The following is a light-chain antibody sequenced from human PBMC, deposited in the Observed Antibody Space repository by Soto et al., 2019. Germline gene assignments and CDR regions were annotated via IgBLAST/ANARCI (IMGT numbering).Light chain of an antibody. CDR3: KSYTSSSTYV. CDR2: DVS. J-gene: IGLJ1*01. V-gene: IGLV2-14*01. CDR1: TSDVGRYNY. Sequence: QSVLTQPASVSGSPGQSITISCTGTTSDVGRYNYVSWYQQHPGKAPKLIIYDVSNRPSGVSNRFSGSKSGNTASLTISGLQAEDEADYYCKSYTSSSTYVFGTGTKVTVL.